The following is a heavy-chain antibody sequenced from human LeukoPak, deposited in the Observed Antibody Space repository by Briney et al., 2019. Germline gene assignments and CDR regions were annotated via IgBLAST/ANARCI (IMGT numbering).Heavy chain of an antibody. Sequence: GGSLRLSCAASGFTVSSNYMSWVRQAPGKGLEWVSVIYSGGSTYYADSVKGRFIISRHNSKNTLYLQMNSLRAEDTAVYYCARHIAVAGHNWFDPWGQGTLVTVSS. CDR3: ARHIAVAGHNWFDP. CDR1: GFTVSSNY. D-gene: IGHD6-19*01. V-gene: IGHV3-53*04. J-gene: IGHJ5*02. CDR2: IYSGGST.